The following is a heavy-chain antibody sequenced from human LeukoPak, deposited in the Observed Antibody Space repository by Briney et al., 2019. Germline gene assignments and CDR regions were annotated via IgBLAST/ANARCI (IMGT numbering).Heavy chain of an antibody. CDR3: ARDGPFSHYFDY. V-gene: IGHV1-69*13. CDR2: IIPIFGTA. J-gene: IGHJ4*02. Sequence: SVKVSCKASGYTFTSYGISWVRQAPGQGLEWMGGIIPIFGTANYAQKFQGRVTITADESTSTAYMELSSLRSEDTAVYYCARDGPFSHYFDYWGQGTLVTVSS. CDR1: GYTFTSYG.